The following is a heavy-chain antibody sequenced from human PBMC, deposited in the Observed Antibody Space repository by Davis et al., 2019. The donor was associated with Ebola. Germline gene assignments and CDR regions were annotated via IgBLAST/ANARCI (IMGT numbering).Heavy chain of an antibody. CDR1: GGSFSGYF. CDR2: INHSGST. D-gene: IGHD3-16*02. V-gene: IGHV4-34*01. J-gene: IGHJ6*04. Sequence: MPSETLSLTCAVYGGSFSGYFWTWIRQPPGKGLEWIGEINHSGSTNYNPSLKSRVTISLDTPKSQFSLRLSSVTAADTAVYYCARRENYEYVWGRYRYQKLHHEYGMDVWGKGTTVTISS. CDR3: ARRENYEYVWGRYRYQKLHHEYGMDV.